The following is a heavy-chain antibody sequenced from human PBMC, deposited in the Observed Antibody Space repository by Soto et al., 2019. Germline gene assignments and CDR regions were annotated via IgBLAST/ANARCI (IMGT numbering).Heavy chain of an antibody. CDR1: GFTFSSYA. CDR2: ISGSGEST. J-gene: IGHJ4*02. CDR3: AKDWRISIRSGYNNFLDY. D-gene: IGHD3-22*01. V-gene: IGHV3-23*01. Sequence: EVQLLESGGGLVQPGGSLRLSCGASGFTFSSYAMYWVRQAPGKGLEWVSGISGSGESTYYTDSVKGRFTISRDNSKNTLYVQMNGLRAEDTAVYYCAKDWRISIRSGYNNFLDYWGQGTLVTVSS.